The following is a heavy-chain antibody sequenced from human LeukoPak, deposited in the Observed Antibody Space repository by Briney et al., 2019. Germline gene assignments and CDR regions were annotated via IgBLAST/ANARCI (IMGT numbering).Heavy chain of an antibody. CDR3: ARSSGYEGFDY. V-gene: IGHV3-9*01. CDR1: GFTFDDYA. CDR2: ISWNSGSI. J-gene: IGHJ4*02. Sequence: GGSLRLSCAASGFTFDDYAMHWVRQAPGKGLEWVSGISWNSGSIGYADSVKGRFTISRDNAKNSLYLQMNSLRAEDTALYYCARSSGYEGFDYWAREPWSPSPQ. D-gene: IGHD3-22*01.